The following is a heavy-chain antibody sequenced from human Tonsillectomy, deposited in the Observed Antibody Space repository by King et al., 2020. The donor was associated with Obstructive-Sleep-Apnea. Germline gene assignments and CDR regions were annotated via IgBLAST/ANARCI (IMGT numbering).Heavy chain of an antibody. Sequence: VQLVESGAEVKKPGASVKVSCKASGYTFTGYYIHWVRQAPGQGLEWMGWINPNSGGTNYAQKFQGWVTLTRDTSISTAYMELSRLRSDDTAGYYCARGDSIGYCSGGSCPYFDYWGQGTLVTVSS. CDR2: INPNSGGT. V-gene: IGHV1-2*04. CDR3: ARGDSIGYCSGGSCPYFDY. CDR1: GYTFTGYY. J-gene: IGHJ4*02. D-gene: IGHD2-15*01.